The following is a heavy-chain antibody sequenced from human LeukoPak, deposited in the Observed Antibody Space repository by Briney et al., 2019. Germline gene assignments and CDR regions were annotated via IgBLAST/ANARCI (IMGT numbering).Heavy chain of an antibody. V-gene: IGHV4-59*01. CDR2: IYYSGST. D-gene: IGHD6-6*01. CDR1: GGSISSYY. CDR3: ARWYSSSSGGYGMDV. Sequence: SETLSLTCTVSGGSISSYYWSWIRQPPGKGLEWIGDIYYSGSTNYNPSLKSRVTISVDTSKNQFSLKLSSVTAADTAVYYCARWYSSSSGGYGMDVWGQGTTVTVSS. J-gene: IGHJ6*02.